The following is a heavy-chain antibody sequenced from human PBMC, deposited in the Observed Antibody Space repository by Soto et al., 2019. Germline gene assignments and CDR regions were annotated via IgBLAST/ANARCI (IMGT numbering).Heavy chain of an antibody. V-gene: IGHV1-3*01. CDR3: ARVPGYYYYGMDV. CDR1: GYTFTSYA. CDR2: ISAANGNT. J-gene: IGHJ6*02. Sequence: QVQLVQSGAEVKKPGASVKISCKASGYTFTSYALHWVRQATGQRFEWMGWISAANGNTKYSQKFQGRVTISRDTSASTASMELSSLRSEDTAVYYCARVPGYYYYGMDVWGQGTTVTVSS.